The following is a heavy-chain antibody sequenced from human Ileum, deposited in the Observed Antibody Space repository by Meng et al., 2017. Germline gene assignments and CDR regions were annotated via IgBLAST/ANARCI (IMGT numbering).Heavy chain of an antibody. Sequence: QVELHVPGPGRGRPSETLSLTRTVSGGSVRSGRYYWSWIRQPPGKGLEWIGYIYYSGSINYNPSLKSRVTISVDTSKNQFSLNLSSVTAADTAVYYCARDSGWFDRWGQGTLVTVSS. V-gene: IGHV4-61*01. CDR3: ARDSGWFDR. J-gene: IGHJ5*02. CDR1: GGSVRSGRYY. CDR2: IYYSGSI.